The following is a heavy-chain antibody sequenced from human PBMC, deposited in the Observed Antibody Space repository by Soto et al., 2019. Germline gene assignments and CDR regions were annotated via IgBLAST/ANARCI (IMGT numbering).Heavy chain of an antibody. Sequence: PSETQSLTCAVSGVSISSDNWWSWVRQPPGKGLEWMGDIYYSGSTYYNPSLKSRVTISVDTSKNQFSLKLSSVTAADTAVYYCAKGGSGSYSNAFDIWGQGTMVTVSS. V-gene: IGHV4-4*02. CDR2: IYYSGST. CDR1: GVSISSDNW. CDR3: AKGGSGSYSNAFDI. J-gene: IGHJ3*02. D-gene: IGHD3-10*01.